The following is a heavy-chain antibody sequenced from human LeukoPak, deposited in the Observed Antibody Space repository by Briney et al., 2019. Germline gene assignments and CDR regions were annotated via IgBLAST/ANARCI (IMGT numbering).Heavy chain of an antibody. CDR1: GFTFSSYW. Sequence: PGGSLRLSCAASGFTFSSYWMNWVRQAPGSGLEWVANIKPDGSGKYYVDSVKGRFTISRDNAKNSLYLQMNSLRAEDTAVYYCARQNFEYWAQGTLVTVSS. V-gene: IGHV3-7*04. CDR2: IKPDGSGK. CDR3: ARQNFEY. J-gene: IGHJ4*02.